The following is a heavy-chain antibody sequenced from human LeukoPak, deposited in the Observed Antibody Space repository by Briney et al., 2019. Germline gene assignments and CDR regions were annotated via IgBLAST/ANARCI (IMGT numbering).Heavy chain of an antibody. V-gene: IGHV5-51*01. CDR2: IYPGDSDT. CDR1: GYDFSIHW. D-gene: IGHD1-26*01. Sequence: GESLKISCKGSGYDFSIHWIAWVRQMPGKGLEWMGIIYPGDSDTRYSPSLQGQVTISVDKSISTAYLQWSSLKASDTAIYYCARHRTEWEYDAFDIWGQGTMVTVSS. J-gene: IGHJ3*02. CDR3: ARHRTEWEYDAFDI.